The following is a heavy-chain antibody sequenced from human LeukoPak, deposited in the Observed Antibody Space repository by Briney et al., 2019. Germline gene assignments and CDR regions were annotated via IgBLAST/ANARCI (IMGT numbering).Heavy chain of an antibody. V-gene: IGHV3-33*01. D-gene: IGHD3-22*01. CDR3: ARDLTSGYSHYFDY. J-gene: IGHJ4*02. CDR1: GFTFSSYG. Sequence: PGGSLRLSCAASGFTFSSYGMHWVRQAPGKGLEWVAVIWYDGSNKYYADSVKGRFTISRDNSKNTLYLQMNSLRAEDTAVYYCARDLTSGYSHYFDYWGQGTPVTVSS. CDR2: IWYDGSNK.